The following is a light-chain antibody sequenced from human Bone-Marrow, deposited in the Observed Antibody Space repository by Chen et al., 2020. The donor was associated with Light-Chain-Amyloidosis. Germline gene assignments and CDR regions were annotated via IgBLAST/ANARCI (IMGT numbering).Light chain of an antibody. CDR2: DDS. V-gene: IGLV3-21*02. J-gene: IGLJ3*02. Sequence: SYVLTQPSSVSVAPGQTATNACGGNHVGSTSVHWYQQTPGQAPLLVVYDDSDRPSGIPERLSGSNSGNPATLTISRVEAGDEADYYCQVWDRSSDRPVCGGGTKLTVL. CDR3: QVWDRSSDRPV. CDR1: HVGSTS.